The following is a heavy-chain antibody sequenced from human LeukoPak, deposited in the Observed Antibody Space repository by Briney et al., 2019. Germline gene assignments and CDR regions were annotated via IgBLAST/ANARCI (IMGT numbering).Heavy chain of an antibody. CDR1: GFSLGATGVG. Sequence: SGPTLVKPTQALTLTCTFSGFSLGATGVGVGWIRQPPGEALEWLALIYSNVDKRYSPSLQSGLTITKDTSKNQVVLTMTNMDPVDTATYYCAHVGGDDYFVHWGQGTLVTVSS. D-gene: IGHD2-21*02. CDR2: IYSNVDK. V-gene: IGHV2-5*01. CDR3: AHVGGDDYFVH. J-gene: IGHJ4*02.